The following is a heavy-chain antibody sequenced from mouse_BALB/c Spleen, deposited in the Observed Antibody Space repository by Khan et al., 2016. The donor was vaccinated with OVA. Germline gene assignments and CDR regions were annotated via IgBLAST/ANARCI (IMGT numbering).Heavy chain of an antibody. CDR2: ISDNDRYI. V-gene: IGHV5-4*02. CDR3: TRCFYGDPFAY. CDR1: GFTFSDYY. J-gene: IGHJ3*01. D-gene: IGHD2-13*01. Sequence: EVELVESGGGLVKPGGSLKLSCAASGFTFSDYYMYWVRQTPEKRLEWVATISDNDRYIYYLDNVKGRFTISRDNAKNNLYLQMSSLKSEDTAMYYCTRCFYGDPFAYWGQGTLVTVS.